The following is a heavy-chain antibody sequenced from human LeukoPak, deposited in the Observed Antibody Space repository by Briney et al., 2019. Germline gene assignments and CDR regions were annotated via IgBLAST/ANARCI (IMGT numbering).Heavy chain of an antibody. D-gene: IGHD3-22*01. V-gene: IGHV3-33*01. CDR1: GFTFSSYG. CDR2: IWYDGSNK. Sequence: GRSLRLSCAASGFTFSSYGMHWVRQAPGKGLEWVAVIWYDGSNKYYADSVKGRFTISRDNSKNTLYLQMNSLRAEDTAVYYCARGGEYYYDSSGYYSSQGAFDIWGQGTMVTVSS. J-gene: IGHJ3*02. CDR3: ARGGEYYYDSSGYYSSQGAFDI.